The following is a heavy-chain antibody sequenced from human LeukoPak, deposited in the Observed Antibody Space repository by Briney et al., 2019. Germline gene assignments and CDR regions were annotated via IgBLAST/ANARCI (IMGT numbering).Heavy chain of an antibody. J-gene: IGHJ4*02. CDR3: AGDCSSTSCYGY. CDR2: IIPILGIA. V-gene: IGHV1-69*04. D-gene: IGHD2-2*01. Sequence: SVKVSCKASGGTSSSYAISWVRQAPGQGLEWMGRIIPILGIANYAQKFQGRVTITADKSTGTAYMELSSLRSEDTAVYYCAGDCSSTSCYGYWGQGTLVTVSS. CDR1: GGTSSSYA.